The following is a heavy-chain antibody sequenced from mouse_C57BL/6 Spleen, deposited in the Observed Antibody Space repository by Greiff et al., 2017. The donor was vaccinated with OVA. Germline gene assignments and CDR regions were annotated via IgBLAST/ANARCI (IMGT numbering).Heavy chain of an antibody. J-gene: IGHJ2*01. Sequence: EVKLVESGGGLVKPGGSLKLSCAASGFTFSDYGMHWVRQAPEKGLGWVAYISSGSSTIYYADTVKGRFTISRDNAKNTLFLQMTSLRSEDTAMYYCARSTMVTSFDYWGQGTTLTVSS. CDR3: ARSTMVTSFDY. CDR1: GFTFSDYG. V-gene: IGHV5-17*01. D-gene: IGHD2-2*01. CDR2: ISSGSSTI.